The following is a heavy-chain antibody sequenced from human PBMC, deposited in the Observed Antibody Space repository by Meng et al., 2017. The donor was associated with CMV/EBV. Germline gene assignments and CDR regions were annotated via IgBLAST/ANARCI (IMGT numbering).Heavy chain of an antibody. CDR2: IIPILGIA. V-gene: IGHV1-69*02. CDR3: ARAGSSSSSAGIDY. D-gene: IGHD6-6*01. CDR1: GGTFSSYT. J-gene: IGHJ4*02. Sequence: SVKVSCKASGGTFSSYTISWVRQAPGQGLEWMGRIIPILGIANYAQKFQGRVTITADKSTSTAYMELSSLRSEDTAVYYCARAGSSSSSAGIDYWARERWSPSPQ.